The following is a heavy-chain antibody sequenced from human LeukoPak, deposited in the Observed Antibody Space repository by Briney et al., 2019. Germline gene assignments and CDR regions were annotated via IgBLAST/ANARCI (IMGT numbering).Heavy chain of an antibody. D-gene: IGHD3-16*02. V-gene: IGHV3-74*01. CDR3: ARGTAGYHSSYFDY. CDR2: INSDGSAT. CDR1: GFTFGSPW. Sequence: GGSLRLSCAASGFTFGSPWMHWVRQAPGKGLVWVSRINSDGSATAYADSVKGRFTISRDNAENTLYLQMYSLRAEDTAVYYCARGTAGYHSSYFDYWGQGTLVTVSS. J-gene: IGHJ4*02.